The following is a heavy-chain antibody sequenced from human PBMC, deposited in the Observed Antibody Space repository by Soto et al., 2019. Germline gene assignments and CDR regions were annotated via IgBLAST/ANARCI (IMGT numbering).Heavy chain of an antibody. Sequence: PSETLSLTCTVSGGSISSYYWSWIRQPPGKGLEWIGYIYYSGSTNYNPSLKSRVTISVDTSKNQFSLKLSSVTAADTAVYYCARTGYSYGPNWFDFWGQGILVTVSS. J-gene: IGHJ5*01. CDR2: IYYSGST. CDR1: GGSISSYY. CDR3: ARTGYSYGPNWFDF. V-gene: IGHV4-59*01. D-gene: IGHD5-18*01.